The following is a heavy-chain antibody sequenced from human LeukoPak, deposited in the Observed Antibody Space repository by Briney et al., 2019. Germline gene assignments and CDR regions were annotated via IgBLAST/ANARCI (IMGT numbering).Heavy chain of an antibody. CDR1: GNSFGDYY. J-gene: IGHJ4*02. D-gene: IGHD6-19*01. CDR3: ARDVTGIAVADYFDY. CDR2: VYTSGST. V-gene: IGHV4-4*07. Sequence: PSETLSLTCTVSGNSFGDYYRSWIRQPAGKGLEWIGRVYTSGSTNYNPSLKSRVTISVDTSKNQFSLKLSSVTAADTAVYYCARDVTGIAVADYFDYWGQGALVTVSS.